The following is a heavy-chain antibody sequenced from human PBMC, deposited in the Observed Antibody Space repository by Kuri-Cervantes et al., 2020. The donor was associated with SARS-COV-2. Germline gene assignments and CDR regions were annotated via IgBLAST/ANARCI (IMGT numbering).Heavy chain of an antibody. CDR3: ITDNWRAASAFEM. V-gene: IGHV3-30*03. J-gene: IGHJ3*02. D-gene: IGHD6-25*01. Sequence: GESLKISCAASGFTFSKYAVHWLRQAPGKGLEWVAIISFDGIDKYYGDSVKGRFTISRDNSKNTLYLQMNSLRAEDTAVYYCITDNWRAASAFEMWGLGTMVTVSS. CDR1: GFTFSKYA. CDR2: ISFDGIDK.